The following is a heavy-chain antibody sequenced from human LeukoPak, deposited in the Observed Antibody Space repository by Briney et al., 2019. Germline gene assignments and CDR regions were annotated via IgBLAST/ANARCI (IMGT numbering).Heavy chain of an antibody. Sequence: GRSLRLSCAASGFTFSSYGMHWVRQAPGKGLEWVAVISYDGSNKYYADSVKGRFTISRDNSKNTLYLQMNSLRAEDTAVYYCASGIYYDSSGSVWGQGTMVTVPS. V-gene: IGHV3-30*03. D-gene: IGHD3-22*01. CDR1: GFTFSSYG. CDR3: ASGIYYDSSGSV. J-gene: IGHJ3*01. CDR2: ISYDGSNK.